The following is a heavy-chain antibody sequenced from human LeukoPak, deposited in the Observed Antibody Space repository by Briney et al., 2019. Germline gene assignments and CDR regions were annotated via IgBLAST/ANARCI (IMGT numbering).Heavy chain of an antibody. Sequence: SVKVSCKASGFTFTSSTIQWVRQARGQRLEWIGWIVVGSGNTNYAQKFQERVIITRDMSTTTVYMELSSLRSEDTAVYYCAGTPWFGELTLDYWGQGALVTVAS. D-gene: IGHD3-10*01. V-gene: IGHV1-58*02. CDR3: AGTPWFGELTLDY. J-gene: IGHJ4*02. CDR2: IVVGSGNT. CDR1: GFTFTSST.